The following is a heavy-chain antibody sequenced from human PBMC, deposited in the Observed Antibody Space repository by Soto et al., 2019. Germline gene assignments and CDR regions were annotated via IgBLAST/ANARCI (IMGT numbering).Heavy chain of an antibody. CDR3: ARDKGRVRWSTVTN. CDR1: GFTFSSYG. D-gene: IGHD4-17*01. V-gene: IGHV3-33*01. CDR2: IWYDGSNK. J-gene: IGHJ4*02. Sequence: GGSLRLSCAASGFTFSSYGMHWVRQAPGKGLEWVAVIWYDGSNKYYADSVKGRFTISRDNSKNTLYLQMNSLRAEDTAVYYCARDKGRVRWSTVTNWGQGTLVTVSS.